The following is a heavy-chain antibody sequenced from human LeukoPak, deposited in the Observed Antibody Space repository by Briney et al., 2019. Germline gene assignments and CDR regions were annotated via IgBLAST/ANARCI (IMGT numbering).Heavy chain of an antibody. V-gene: IGHV1-46*01. J-gene: IGHJ4*02. Sequence: ASVKVSFKASGYTFTSYYMHWVRQAPGQGLEWMGIIDPSGGSTSYAQKFQVRVTVTRDTSTSTVYMELSSLRSEDTAVYYCAREPGVNMYYFDYWGQGTLVTVSS. D-gene: IGHD1/OR15-1a*01. CDR3: AREPGVNMYYFDY. CDR2: IDPSGGST. CDR1: GYTFTSYY.